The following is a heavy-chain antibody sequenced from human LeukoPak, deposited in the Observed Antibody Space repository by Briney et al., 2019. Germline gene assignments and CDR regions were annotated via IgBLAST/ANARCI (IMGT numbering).Heavy chain of an antibody. CDR1: GFTFSRYW. D-gene: IGHD5-18*01. V-gene: IGHV3-7*01. J-gene: IGHJ4*02. CDR3: ARGRGYSYGYIDY. CDR2: IKQDGSER. Sequence: GGSLRLSCAASGFTFSRYWMTWVRQAPGKGLEFVANIKQDGSERKYVDSVRGRFTVSRDNAANSLYLQMNNLRAEDTAVYYCARGRGYSYGYIDYWGQGTLVTVSS.